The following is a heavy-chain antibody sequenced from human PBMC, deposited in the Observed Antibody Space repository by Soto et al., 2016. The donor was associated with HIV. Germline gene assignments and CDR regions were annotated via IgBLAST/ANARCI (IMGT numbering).Heavy chain of an antibody. V-gene: IGHV3-30*04. J-gene: IGHJ6*02. CDR2: ISYDGSNK. CDR1: GFTFSSYA. D-gene: IGHD2-15*01. CDR3: ARDLSVAATEIGYFYGMDV. Sequence: VRLVESGGGVVQPGRSLRLSCAASGFTFSSYAMHWVRQAPGKGLEWVAVISYDGSNKYYADSVKGRFTISRDNSKNTLYLQMNSLRAEDTAVYYCARDLSVAATEIGYFYGMDVWGQGTTVTVSS.